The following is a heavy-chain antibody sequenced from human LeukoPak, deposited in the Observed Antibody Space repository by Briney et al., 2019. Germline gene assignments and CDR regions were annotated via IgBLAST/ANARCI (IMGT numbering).Heavy chain of an antibody. CDR3: ARGMDTPRWLQFDY. CDR2: ISYDGSNK. J-gene: IGHJ4*02. D-gene: IGHD5-12*01. CDR1: GFTFSSYA. Sequence: GRSLRLSCAASGFTFSSYAMHWVRQAPGKGLEWVAVISYDGSNKYYADSVKGRFTISRDNSKNALYLQMNSLRAEDTAVYYCARGMDTPRWLQFDYWGQGTLVTVSS. V-gene: IGHV3-30*04.